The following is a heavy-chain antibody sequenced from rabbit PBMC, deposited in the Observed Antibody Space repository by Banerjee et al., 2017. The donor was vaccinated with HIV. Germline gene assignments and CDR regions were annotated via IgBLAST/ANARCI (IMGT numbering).Heavy chain of an antibody. CDR2: IYNGDDNT. CDR3: ARDLAGVIGWNFGL. D-gene: IGHD4-1*01. CDR1: GFDFSSNA. V-gene: IGHV1S40*01. Sequence: QSLEESGGDLVKPGASLTLTCTASGFDFSSNAMCWVRQAPGKGLEWIAGIYNGDDNTYYASWAKGRFTISKTSSTTVTLQMTSLTAADTATYFCARDLAGVIGWNFGLWGQGTLVTVS. J-gene: IGHJ3*01.